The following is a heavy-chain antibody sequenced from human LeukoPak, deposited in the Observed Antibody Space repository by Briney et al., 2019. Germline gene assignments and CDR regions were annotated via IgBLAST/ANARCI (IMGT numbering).Heavy chain of an antibody. CDR1: GLTVSSNY. CDR3: ARDVKMGDYYYYGMDV. D-gene: IGHD1-26*01. J-gene: IGHJ6*02. CDR2: IYSGGST. Sequence: GGSLRLFCAVSGLTVSSNYMSWVRQAPGKGLEWVSVIYSGGSTYYADSVKGRFTISKDNSKNTLYLQMNSLRAEDTAVYYCARDVKMGDYYYYGMDVWGQGTTVTVSS. V-gene: IGHV3-66*01.